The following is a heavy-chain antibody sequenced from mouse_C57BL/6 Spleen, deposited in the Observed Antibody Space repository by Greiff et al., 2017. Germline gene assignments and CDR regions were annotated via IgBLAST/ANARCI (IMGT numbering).Heavy chain of an antibody. J-gene: IGHJ1*03. CDR3: ARGGGPDWYFDV. Sequence: EVKVVESEGGLVQPGSSMKLSCTASGFTFSDYYMAWVRQVPEKGLEWVANINYDGSSTYYLDSLKSRFIISRDNAKNILYLQMSSLKSEDTATYYCARGGGPDWYFDVWGTGTTVTVSS. CDR2: INYDGSST. V-gene: IGHV5-16*01. D-gene: IGHD3-3*01. CDR1: GFTFSDYY.